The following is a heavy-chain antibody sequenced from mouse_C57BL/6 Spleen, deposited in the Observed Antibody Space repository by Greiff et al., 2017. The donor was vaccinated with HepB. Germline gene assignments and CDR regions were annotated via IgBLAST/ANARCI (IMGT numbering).Heavy chain of an antibody. CDR2: ISYDGSN. V-gene: IGHV3-6*01. D-gene: IGHD2-3*01. J-gene: IGHJ3*01. Sequence: EVQLQQSGPGLVKPSQSLSLTCSVTGYSITSGYYWNWIRQFPGNKLEWMGYISYDGSNNYNPSLENRISITRDTSKNQFFLKLNSVTTEDTATYYCASPGYSWFAYWGQGTLVTVSA. CDR3: ASPGYSWFAY. CDR1: GYSITSGYY.